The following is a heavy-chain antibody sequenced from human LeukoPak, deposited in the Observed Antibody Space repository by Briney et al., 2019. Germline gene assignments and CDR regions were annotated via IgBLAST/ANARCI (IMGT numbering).Heavy chain of an antibody. Sequence: GRSLRLSCEASGFTFSSYGMHWIRQAPGKGLEWVAVIWYDGSNRYYADSVKGRFTISRDNSKNTLYLQLNSLRAEDTAVYYCARGKREVLNTRVFDYWGQGTLVTVSS. D-gene: IGHD1-26*01. J-gene: IGHJ4*02. CDR3: ARGKREVLNTRVFDY. CDR1: GFTFSSYG. CDR2: IWYDGSNR. V-gene: IGHV3-33*08.